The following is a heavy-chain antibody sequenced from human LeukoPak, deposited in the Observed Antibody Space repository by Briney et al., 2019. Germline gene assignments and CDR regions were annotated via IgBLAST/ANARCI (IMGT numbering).Heavy chain of an antibody. CDR1: GFTFSSYA. Sequence: QPGWSLRLSCAASGFTFSSYAMTWVRLAPGKGLEWVSSITNTGGSTYYADSVKGRFTISRDNSKNTVYLQVDSLRAEDTAVYYCAVAGTGTLDVWGQGTMVTVSS. D-gene: IGHD6-19*01. CDR2: ITNTGGST. V-gene: IGHV3-23*01. CDR3: AVAGTGTLDV. J-gene: IGHJ3*01.